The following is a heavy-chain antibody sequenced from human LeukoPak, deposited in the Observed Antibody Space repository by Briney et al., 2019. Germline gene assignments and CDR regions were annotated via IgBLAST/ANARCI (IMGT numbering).Heavy chain of an antibody. CDR3: ARDFVDCSGGSCFSNWFDP. CDR1: GASISSYY. J-gene: IGHJ5*02. V-gene: IGHV4-4*07. D-gene: IGHD2-15*01. Sequence: SETLSLTCTVSGASISSYYWSWIRQPAGKGLEWIGRIYTSGSTNYNPSLKSRVTMSVDTSKNQFSLKLSSVTAADTAVYYCARDFVDCSGGSCFSNWFDPWGQGTLVTVSS. CDR2: IYTSGST.